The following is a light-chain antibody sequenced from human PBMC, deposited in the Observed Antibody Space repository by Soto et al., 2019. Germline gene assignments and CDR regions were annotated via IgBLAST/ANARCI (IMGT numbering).Light chain of an antibody. J-gene: IGLJ1*01. V-gene: IGLV1-40*01. Sequence: QPVLTQPPSVSGAPGQRVTISCTGSSSNIGAGYDVHWYQQLPGTAPKLLIYGNSNRPSGVPDRFSGSKSGTSASLAITGLQAEDEADYYCSSYTISSTYVFGTGTKVTVL. CDR1: SSNIGAGYD. CDR2: GNS. CDR3: SSYTISSTYV.